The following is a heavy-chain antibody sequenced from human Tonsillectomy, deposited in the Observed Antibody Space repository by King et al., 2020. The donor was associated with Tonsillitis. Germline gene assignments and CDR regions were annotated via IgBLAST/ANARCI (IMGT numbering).Heavy chain of an antibody. CDR2: ISAFNGHT. CDR3: TRATYHYEGGY. CDR1: GYTFTTYG. V-gene: IGHV1-18*01. D-gene: IGHD3-22*01. J-gene: IGHJ4*02. Sequence: QLVQSGAEVKKAGASVKVSCKASGYTFTTYGISWVRQAPGQGLEWMGWISAFNGHTDYAQNFQGRVTMTTDTSTNTAYLELRSLRSDDTADYYCTRATYHYEGGYWGQGTLVTVSS.